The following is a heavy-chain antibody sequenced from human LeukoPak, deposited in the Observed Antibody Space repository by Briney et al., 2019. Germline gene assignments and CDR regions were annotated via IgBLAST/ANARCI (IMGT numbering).Heavy chain of an antibody. CDR1: GFTFSSYA. Sequence: GGSLRLSCAASGFTFSSYAMSWVRQPPGKGLEWVSGINWNGGSTGYADSVKGRFTISRENAKKSLYLQMNSLRAEDTALYYCAKGGAIFGVVRHYYYMDVWGKGTTVTVSS. D-gene: IGHD3-3*01. CDR3: AKGGAIFGVVRHYYYMDV. J-gene: IGHJ6*03. CDR2: INWNGGST. V-gene: IGHV3-20*04.